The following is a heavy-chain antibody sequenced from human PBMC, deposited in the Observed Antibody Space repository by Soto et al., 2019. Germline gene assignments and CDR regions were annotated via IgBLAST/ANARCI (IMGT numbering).Heavy chain of an antibody. V-gene: IGHV4-4*02. D-gene: IGHD3-10*01. Sequence: SETLSLTCAVSGDSISSTFWWTWVRQPPGKGLEWIGEVYHSGSTNYNPSLKSRVTISVDTSKNQFSLKLSSVAAADTAVYYCARDSVRGVIIGPGYYYYGMDVWGQGTTVTVSS. CDR1: GDSISSTFW. J-gene: IGHJ6*02. CDR2: VYHSGST. CDR3: ARDSVRGVIIGPGYYYYGMDV.